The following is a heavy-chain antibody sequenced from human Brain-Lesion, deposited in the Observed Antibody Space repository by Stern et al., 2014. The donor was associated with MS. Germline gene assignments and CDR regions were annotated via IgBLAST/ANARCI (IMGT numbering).Heavy chain of an antibody. V-gene: IGHV4-61*02. CDR1: GGSISSGGYY. D-gene: IGHD2-2*01. J-gene: IGHJ6*02. Sequence: VQLVESGPGLVKPSQTLSLSCTVSGGSISSGGYYWSWIRQPAGKGLEWIGRIFNSGSTSYNPSLKSRVTIYIATSHNLFSPMLTSMTAADTAVYYCARGRVVPGFQYYATDVWGQGTTVIVSS. CDR2: IFNSGST. CDR3: ARGRVVPGFQYYATDV.